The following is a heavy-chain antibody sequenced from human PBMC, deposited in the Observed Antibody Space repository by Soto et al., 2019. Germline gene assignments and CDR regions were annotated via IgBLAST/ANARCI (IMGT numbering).Heavy chain of an antibody. D-gene: IGHD4-17*01. CDR2: IYYSGST. CDR3: ARHQDDYGDWYAFGI. Sequence: SETLSLTCTVSGGSISSYYWSWIRQPPGKGLEWIGYIYYSGSTNYNPSLKSRVTISVDTSKNQFSLKLSSVTAADTAVYYCARHQDDYGDWYAFGIWGQGTMVTVSS. J-gene: IGHJ3*02. V-gene: IGHV4-59*08. CDR1: GGSISSYY.